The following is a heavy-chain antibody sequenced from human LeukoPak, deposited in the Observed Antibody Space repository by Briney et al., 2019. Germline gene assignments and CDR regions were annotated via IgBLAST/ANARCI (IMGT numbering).Heavy chain of an antibody. V-gene: IGHV4-34*01. J-gene: IGHJ6*03. Sequence: SETLSLTCAAYGGSFGGYYWSRIRQPPGKGLEWIGEINHSGSTNYNPSLKSRVTISVDTSKNQFSLKLSSVTAADTAVYYCARGRITMVRGVIGFYYYYYMDVWGKGTTVTVSS. CDR3: ARGRITMVRGVIGFYYYYYMDV. CDR2: INHSGST. D-gene: IGHD3-10*01. CDR1: GGSFGGYY.